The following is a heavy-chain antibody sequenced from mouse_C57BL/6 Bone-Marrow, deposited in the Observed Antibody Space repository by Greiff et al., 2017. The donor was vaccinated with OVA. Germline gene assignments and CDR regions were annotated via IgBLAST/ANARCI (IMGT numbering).Heavy chain of an antibody. D-gene: IGHD1-1*01. J-gene: IGHJ2*01. CDR2: INYDGSST. V-gene: IGHV5-16*01. CDR3: ARERYHCFDY. CDR1: GFTFSDYY. Sequence: EVKLVESEGGLVQPGSSMKLSCTASGFTFSDYYMAWVRQVPEKGLEWVANINYDGSSTYYLDSLKSRFIISRDNAKNILYLQMSSLKSEDTATYYCARERYHCFDYWGQGTTLTVSS.